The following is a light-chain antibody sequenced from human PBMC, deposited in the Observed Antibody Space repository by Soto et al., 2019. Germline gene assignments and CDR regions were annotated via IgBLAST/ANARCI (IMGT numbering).Light chain of an antibody. CDR3: SSYTSSSTLDV. Sequence: QSALTQPRSVSGSPGQSVTISCTGTSGDVGAYDRVSWYQHHPTKAPKLMIYEVSNRPSGVSNRFSGSKSGNTASLTISGLQAEDEADYYCSSYTSSSTLDVFGTGTKLTVL. CDR2: EVS. CDR1: SGDVGAYDR. V-gene: IGLV2-14*01. J-gene: IGLJ1*01.